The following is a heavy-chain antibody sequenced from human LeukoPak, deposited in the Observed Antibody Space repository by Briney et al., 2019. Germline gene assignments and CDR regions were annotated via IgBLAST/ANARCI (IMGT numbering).Heavy chain of an antibody. CDR3: AKEPVGVTLLGAFDI. CDR2: ISWDGGIT. CDR1: GFTFDDYA. J-gene: IGHJ3*02. Sequence: AGGSLRLSCAASGFTFDDYAIHWVRQAPGKGLEWVSLISWDGGITHYAGSVKGRFTISRDNSKNSLYLQMNSLTTEDTALYYCAKEPVGVTLLGAFDIWGQGTMVTVSS. V-gene: IGHV3-43D*03. D-gene: IGHD1-26*01.